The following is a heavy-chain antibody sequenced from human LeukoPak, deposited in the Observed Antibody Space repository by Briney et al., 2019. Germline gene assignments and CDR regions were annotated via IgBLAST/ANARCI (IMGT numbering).Heavy chain of an antibody. V-gene: IGHV3-21*01. CDR3: ARDSEPNRYYDFWSGYLDY. D-gene: IGHD3-3*01. CDR2: ISSSSSYI. J-gene: IGHJ4*02. Sequence: GGSLRLSCAASGFTFSSYSMNWVRQAPGKGLEWVSSISSSSSYIYYADSVKGRFTISRDNAKNSLYLQMNSLRAEDTAVYYCARDSEPNRYYDFWSGYLDYWGQGTLVTVSS. CDR1: GFTFSSYS.